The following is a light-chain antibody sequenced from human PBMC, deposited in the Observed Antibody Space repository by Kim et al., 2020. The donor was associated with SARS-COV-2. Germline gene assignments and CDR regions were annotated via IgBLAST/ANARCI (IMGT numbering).Light chain of an antibody. CDR3: SSYTSSVTVV. J-gene: IGLJ2*01. CDR2: DVS. Sequence: QSITISCTGSSSDIGPYNFVSWYQQPPGKAPKVMIFDVSNRPSGVSNRFSGSKSGNTASLTISGLQAEDEADYYCSSYTSSVTVVFGGGTKVTVL. V-gene: IGLV2-14*04. CDR1: SSDIGPYNF.